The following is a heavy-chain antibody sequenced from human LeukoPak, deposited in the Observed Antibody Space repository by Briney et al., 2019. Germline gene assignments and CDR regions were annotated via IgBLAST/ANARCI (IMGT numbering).Heavy chain of an antibody. CDR3: ASLSHPYYYDSSGYYPEGYYYYGMDV. CDR1: GFTFSSYE. V-gene: IGHV3-48*03. J-gene: IGHJ6*02. Sequence: HPGGPLRLSCAASGFTFSSYEMNWVRKAPGKGLEWVSYIISSGSTIYYADSVRGRFTISRDNAKNSLYLQMNSLRAEDTAVYCCASLSHPYYYDSSGYYPEGYYYYGMDVWGQGTTVTVSS. CDR2: IISSGSTI. D-gene: IGHD3-22*01.